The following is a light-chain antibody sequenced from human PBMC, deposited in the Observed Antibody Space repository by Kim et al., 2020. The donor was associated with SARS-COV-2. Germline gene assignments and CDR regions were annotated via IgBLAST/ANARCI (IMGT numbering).Light chain of an antibody. J-gene: IGKJ1*01. Sequence: EIVLTQSPGTLSLSPGERATLFCRASQSVSSNYLAWYQQKPGQAPRLLIYGASSRATGIPDRFSGSGSGTDFTLTISRLEPEDFVVYYCQQYASSPRTFGQGTKLEI. CDR1: QSVSSNY. V-gene: IGKV3-20*01. CDR3: QQYASSPRT. CDR2: GAS.